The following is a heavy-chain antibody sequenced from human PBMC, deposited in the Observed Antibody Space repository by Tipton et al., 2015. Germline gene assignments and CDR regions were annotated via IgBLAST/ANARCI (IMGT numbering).Heavy chain of an antibody. V-gene: IGHV4-61*01. Sequence: TLSLTCSVSGGSVDSGSFYWSWIRQPPGKGLEWIGNIFYNGYTNNNPSLKSRLTMSVDTSKNHFSLKLSSVTPADTAVYYCARLRLPAYGLDVWGQGTTVTVSS. CDR1: GGSVDSGSFY. D-gene: IGHD3-16*01. J-gene: IGHJ6*02. CDR2: IFYNGYT. CDR3: ARLRLPAYGLDV.